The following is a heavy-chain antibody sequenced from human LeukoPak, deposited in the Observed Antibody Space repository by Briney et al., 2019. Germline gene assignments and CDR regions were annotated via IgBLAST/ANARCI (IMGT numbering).Heavy chain of an antibody. D-gene: IGHD3-10*01. Sequence: SETLSLTCAVYGGSFSGYYWSWIRQPPGKGLEWIGEINHSGSTNYNPSLKSRVTISVDTSKNQFSLKLSSVTAADTAVYYCASAYGSGSYYEVAPNWFDPWGQGTLVTVSS. CDR2: INHSGST. V-gene: IGHV4-34*01. CDR3: ASAYGSGSYYEVAPNWFDP. J-gene: IGHJ5*02. CDR1: GGSFSGYY.